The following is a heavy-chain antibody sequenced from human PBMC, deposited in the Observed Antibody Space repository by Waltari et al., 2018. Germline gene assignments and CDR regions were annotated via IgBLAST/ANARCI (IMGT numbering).Heavy chain of an antibody. CDR2: INHSGST. CDR3: ARDPTVTRDYFDY. V-gene: IGHV4-34*01. J-gene: IGHJ4*02. D-gene: IGHD4-17*01. CDR1: GGSFSGYY. Sequence: QVQLQQWGAGLLKPSETLSLTCAVYGGSFSGYYWSWIRQPPGKGLEWIGEINHSGSTNYNPSLKCRVTISVDTSKNQFSLKLSSVTAADTAVYYCARDPTVTRDYFDYWGQGTLVTVSS.